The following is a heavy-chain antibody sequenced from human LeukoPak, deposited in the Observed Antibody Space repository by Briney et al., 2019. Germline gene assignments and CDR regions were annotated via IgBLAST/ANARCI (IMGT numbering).Heavy chain of an antibody. CDR3: ARVFRVGAEDY. V-gene: IGHV3-33*01. CDR1: GFTFSSYG. D-gene: IGHD1-26*01. Sequence: PGRSLRLSCAASGFTFSSYGMHWVRLAPGKGLEWVAVIWYDGSNKYYADSVKGRFTISRDNSKNTLYLQMNSLRAEDTAVYYCARVFRVGAEDYWGQGTLVTVSS. J-gene: IGHJ4*02. CDR2: IWYDGSNK.